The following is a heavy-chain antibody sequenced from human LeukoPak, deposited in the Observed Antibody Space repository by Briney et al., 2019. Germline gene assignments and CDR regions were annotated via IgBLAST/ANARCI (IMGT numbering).Heavy chain of an antibody. CDR2: IIPIFGTA. CDR3: ASEPTPTESYDTLTGVGYFDY. D-gene: IGHD3-9*01. Sequence: SVKVSCKASGGTFSSYAISWVRQAPGQGLEWMGGIIPIFGTANYAQKFQGRVTITADESTSTAYMELSSLRSEDTAVYYCASEPTPTESYDTLTGVGYFDYWGQGTLVTVSS. V-gene: IGHV1-69*13. CDR1: GGTFSSYA. J-gene: IGHJ4*02.